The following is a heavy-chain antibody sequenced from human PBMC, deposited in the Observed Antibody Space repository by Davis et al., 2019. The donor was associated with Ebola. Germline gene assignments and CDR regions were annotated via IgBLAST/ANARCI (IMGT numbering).Heavy chain of an antibody. V-gene: IGHV3-21*01. D-gene: IGHD5-18*01. Sequence: PGGSLRLSCAASGFTFSSYSMNWVRQAPGKGLEWVSSISSSSSYIYYADSVKGRFTISRDNAKNSLYLQMNSLRAEDTAVYYCARDASNSYVYYYYGMDVWGQGTTVTVSS. CDR3: ARDASNSYVYYYYGMDV. CDR2: ISSSSSYI. CDR1: GFTFSSYS. J-gene: IGHJ6*02.